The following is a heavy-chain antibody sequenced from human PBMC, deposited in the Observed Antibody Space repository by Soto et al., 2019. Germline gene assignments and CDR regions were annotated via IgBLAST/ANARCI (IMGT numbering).Heavy chain of an antibody. CDR3: ARDLWGYCGTDCYPLDV. Sequence: SETLSLTCTVSGGSIRSYYWSWIRQAPGKGLEWIGYLYNSGSTVYNPSLKSRVTISVDTSKNQFSRKLNSVTAADTAVYYCARDLWGYCGTDCYPLDVWGQGTTVTVSS. CDR1: GGSIRSYY. D-gene: IGHD2-21*02. CDR2: LYNSGST. V-gene: IGHV4-59*01. J-gene: IGHJ6*02.